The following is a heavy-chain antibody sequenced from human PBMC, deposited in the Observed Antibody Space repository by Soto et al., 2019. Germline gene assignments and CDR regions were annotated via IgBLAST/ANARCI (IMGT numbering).Heavy chain of an antibody. CDR1: GGSISSYY. V-gene: IGHV4-4*07. CDR2: IYTSGST. J-gene: IGHJ6*02. CDR3: AREGSSGWYDPYHYYCYGMDV. Sequence: PSETLSLTCTVSGGSISSYYWSWIRQPAGKGLEWIGRIYTSGSTNYNPSHKSRVTISVDTSKNQFSLKLSSVTAADTAVYYCAREGSSGWYDPYHYYCYGMDVWGQGTTVTVSS. D-gene: IGHD6-19*01.